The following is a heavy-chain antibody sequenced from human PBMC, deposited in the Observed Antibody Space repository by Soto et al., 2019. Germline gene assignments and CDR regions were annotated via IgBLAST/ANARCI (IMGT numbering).Heavy chain of an antibody. CDR1: GYPFTGYK. V-gene: IGHV1-2*04. Sequence: ASVKVSCKASGYPFTGYKMTWVRQAPGKGLEWMGWINPNSGGTNYAQKFQGWVTMTRDTSISTAYMELSRLRSDDTAVYYCARDRFPNSSGWYPGDYWGQGTLVTVSS. CDR3: ARDRFPNSSGWYPGDY. CDR2: INPNSGGT. D-gene: IGHD6-19*01. J-gene: IGHJ4*02.